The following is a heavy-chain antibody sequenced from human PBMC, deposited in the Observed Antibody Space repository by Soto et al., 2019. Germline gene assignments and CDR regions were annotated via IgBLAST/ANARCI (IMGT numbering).Heavy chain of an antibody. V-gene: IGHV3-15*01. CDR3: ATDLKTGTERGKFDY. CDR2: IKSNTDGETA. J-gene: IGHJ4*02. CDR1: GFTFNNAW. Sequence: EVQLVESGGGLVNPGGSLRLSCAASGFTFNNAWMSWVRQAPGKGLEWVGRIKSNTDGETADYAAPVNGRFTVSRDDSKNTVYLQMNSLKTEDTAVYYCATDLKTGTERGKFDYWGQGTLVTVSS. D-gene: IGHD1-1*01.